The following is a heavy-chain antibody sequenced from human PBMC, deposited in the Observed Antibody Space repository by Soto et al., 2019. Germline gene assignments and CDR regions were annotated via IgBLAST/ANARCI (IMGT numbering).Heavy chain of an antibody. CDR1: GYTFTSYD. CDR2: MNPNSGNT. D-gene: IGHD3-3*01. CDR3: ARGRETDFWSGYYGLGDDY. Sequence: QVQLVQSGAEVKKPGASVKVSCKASGYTFTSYDINWVRQDTGQGLEWMGWMNPNSGNTGYAQKFQGRVTMTRNTSVITAYMELSSLRSEDTAVYYCARGRETDFWSGYYGLGDDYWGQGTLVTVSS. V-gene: IGHV1-8*01. J-gene: IGHJ4*02.